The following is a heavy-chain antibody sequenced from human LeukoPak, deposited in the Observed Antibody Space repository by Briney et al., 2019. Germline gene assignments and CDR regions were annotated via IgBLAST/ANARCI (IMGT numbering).Heavy chain of an antibody. V-gene: IGHV4-59*01. CDR3: ASSCSSTSCYHYYYGMDV. J-gene: IGHJ6*02. CDR1: GGSISSYY. Sequence: PSETLSLTCTVSGGSISSYYWSWIRQPPGKGLEWIGYIYYSGSTNYNPSLKSRVTISVDTSKNQFSLKLSSVTAEDTAVYYCASSCSSTSCYHYYYGMDVWGQGTTVTVSS. D-gene: IGHD2-2*01. CDR2: IYYSGST.